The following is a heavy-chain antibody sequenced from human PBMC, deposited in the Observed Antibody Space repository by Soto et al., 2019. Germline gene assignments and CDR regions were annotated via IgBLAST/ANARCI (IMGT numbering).Heavy chain of an antibody. CDR3: ARAADRGGFPEAFAI. Sequence: TLSLTCTVSGDSISIGDYYWSWIRQPPGKGLEWIGYIYYSGNTYYNPSLKSRITISVDMSKNQFSLKLSSVTAADTAVYYRARAADRGGFPEAFAIWGQGTMVTVS. V-gene: IGHV4-30-4*01. CDR2: IYYSGNT. CDR1: GDSISIGDYY. D-gene: IGHD2-15*01. J-gene: IGHJ3*02.